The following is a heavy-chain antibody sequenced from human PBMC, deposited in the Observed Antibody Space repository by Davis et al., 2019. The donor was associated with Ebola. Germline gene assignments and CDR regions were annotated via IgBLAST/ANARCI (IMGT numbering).Heavy chain of an antibody. CDR3: ARGLGRQRYYGSGSFVYYYGMDV. D-gene: IGHD3-10*01. CDR2: IKQDGSEK. V-gene: IGHV3-7*04. Sequence: GGSLRLSCAASGFTFSSYWMSWVRQAPGKGLEWVANIKQDGSEKYYVDSVKGRFTISRDNAKNSLYLQMNSLRAEDTAVYYCARGLGRQRYYGSGSFVYYYGMDVWGQGTTVTVSS. CDR1: GFTFSSYW. J-gene: IGHJ6*02.